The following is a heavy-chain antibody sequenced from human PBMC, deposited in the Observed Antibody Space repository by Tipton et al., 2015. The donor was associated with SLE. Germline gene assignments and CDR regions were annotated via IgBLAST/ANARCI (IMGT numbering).Heavy chain of an antibody. V-gene: IGHV4-61*09. CDR1: GVSISSGNYY. Sequence: LRLSCSVSGVSISSGNYYWSWIRQPAGKGLEWIGHISISGTTNYNPSIKSRVSISVDTSKNQFSLKLTPVTAADTAIYYCARDGDYTSSWSHFGGSFDIWGQGTMVTVSS. CDR3: ARDGDYTSSWSHFGGSFDI. D-gene: IGHD6-13*01. J-gene: IGHJ3*02. CDR2: ISISGTT.